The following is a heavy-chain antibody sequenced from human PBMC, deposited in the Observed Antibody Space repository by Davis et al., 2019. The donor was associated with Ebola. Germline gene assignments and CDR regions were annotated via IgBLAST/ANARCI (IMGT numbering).Heavy chain of an antibody. CDR3: ARSDYYDSSDYYYSYYYYGMDV. V-gene: IGHV4-4*02. CDR2: IYHSGST. Sequence: SETLSLTCTVSGGSISSYYWSWVRQPPGKGLEWIGEIYHSGSTNYNPSLKSRVTISVDKSKNQFSLKLSSVTAADTAVYYCARSDYYDSSDYYYSYYYYGMDVWGQGTTVTVSS. D-gene: IGHD3-22*01. J-gene: IGHJ6*02. CDR1: GGSISSYY.